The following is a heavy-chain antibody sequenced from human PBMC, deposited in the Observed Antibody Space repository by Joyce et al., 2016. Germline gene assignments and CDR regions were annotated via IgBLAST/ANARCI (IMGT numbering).Heavy chain of an antibody. V-gene: IGHV3-53*02. D-gene: IGHD6-6*01. CDR2: IQNGGNT. CDR3: ARLNIAARRSFDF. J-gene: IGHJ4*02. Sequence: EVQLVETGGGLIQPGGSLRLSCAASGLAVGATYMAWVRQAPGKGLEWVSVIQNGGNTDYADVVKGRFTISRDNSKNTLYLQMNNLRAEDTAIYFCARLNIAARRSFDFWGQGTQVTVSS. CDR1: GLAVGATY.